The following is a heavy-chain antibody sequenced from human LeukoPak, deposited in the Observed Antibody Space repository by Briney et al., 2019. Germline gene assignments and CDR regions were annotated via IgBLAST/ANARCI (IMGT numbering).Heavy chain of an antibody. D-gene: IGHD6-13*01. Sequence: ASVKVSCKVPGYTLTELSMHWVRQAPGKGLEWMGGFDPEDGETIYAQKFQGRVTMTEDTSTDTAYMELSSLRSEDTAVYYCAVYSSSWYGRYYYYGMDVWGQGTTVTVSS. J-gene: IGHJ6*02. CDR3: AVYSSSWYGRYYYYGMDV. CDR1: GYTLTELS. V-gene: IGHV1-24*01. CDR2: FDPEDGET.